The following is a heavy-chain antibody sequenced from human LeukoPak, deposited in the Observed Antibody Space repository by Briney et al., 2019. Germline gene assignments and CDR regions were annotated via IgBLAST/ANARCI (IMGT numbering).Heavy chain of an antibody. CDR3: ASLHDIVVIPDATIDY. J-gene: IGHJ4*02. CDR2: ISSSSSYI. D-gene: IGHD2-2*01. V-gene: IGHV3-21*01. CDR1: GFTFSSYS. Sequence: GGSLRLSCAASGFTFSSYSMNWVRQAPGKGLEWVSSISSSSSYIYYADSVKGRFTISRDNGKNSLYLQMNSLRADDTAVYYCASLHDIVVIPDATIDYWGQGTLVTVAS.